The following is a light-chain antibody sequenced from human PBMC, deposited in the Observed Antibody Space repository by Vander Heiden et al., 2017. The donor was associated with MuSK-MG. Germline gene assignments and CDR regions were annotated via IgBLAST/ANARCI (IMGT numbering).Light chain of an antibody. J-gene: IGLJ1*01. CDR1: KLGDKY. Sequence: SYELTKQPAVSVSPGPPALITCSGDKLGDKYAFWDQQKPGQSPVLISDQDNKRPSGIPERFSCANAGKTATLTISGTQAMEEAYYYGQAWDSSTAHEVFGTGTKLTVL. CDR3: QAWDSSTAHEV. CDR2: QDN. V-gene: IGLV3-1*01.